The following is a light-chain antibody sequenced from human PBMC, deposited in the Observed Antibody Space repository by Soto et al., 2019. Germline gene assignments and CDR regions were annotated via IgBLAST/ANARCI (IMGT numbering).Light chain of an antibody. J-gene: IGLJ1*01. CDR2: EVS. CDR1: SSDGGGYNY. Sequence: QSVLTQPASVSGSPAQSVTISCTGTSSDGGGYNYVSWYQQHPGNAPKLMIYEVSNRPSGVSNRFSGSKSGNTASLTMSGLQAEDDADYYCSSYTISSTYVFGTGTKVTVL. V-gene: IGLV2-14*01. CDR3: SSYTISSTYV.